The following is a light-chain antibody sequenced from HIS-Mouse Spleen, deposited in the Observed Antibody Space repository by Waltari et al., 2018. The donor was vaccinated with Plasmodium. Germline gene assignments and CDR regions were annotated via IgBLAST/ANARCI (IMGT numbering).Light chain of an antibody. CDR2: ADR. V-gene: IGLV3-10*01. CDR3: YSTDSSGNHRV. J-gene: IGLJ3*02. Sequence: SYDLTQPPSVSVSPGQTARITCSGDALPKQSAYWSQQKSGQAPVLVIYADRKRPAGIPEGFAGSRSGTMATLTISGAQVEDEADYYCYSTDSSGNHRVFGGGTKLTVL. CDR1: ALPKQS.